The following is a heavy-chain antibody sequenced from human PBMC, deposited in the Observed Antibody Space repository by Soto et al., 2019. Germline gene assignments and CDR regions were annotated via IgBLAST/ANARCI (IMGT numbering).Heavy chain of an antibody. CDR3: ARDSHGVGASLGLVGVWFDP. CDR1: GGSISSGGYY. D-gene: IGHD1-26*01. Sequence: QVQLQESGPGLVKPSQTLSLTCTVSGGSISSGGYYWSWIRQHPGKGLEWIGYIYYSGSTYYNPSLKSRVTISVDTSKHQFSLKLSSVTAADTAVYYCARDSHGVGASLGLVGVWFDPWGQGTLVTVSS. V-gene: IGHV4-31*03. J-gene: IGHJ5*02. CDR2: IYYSGST.